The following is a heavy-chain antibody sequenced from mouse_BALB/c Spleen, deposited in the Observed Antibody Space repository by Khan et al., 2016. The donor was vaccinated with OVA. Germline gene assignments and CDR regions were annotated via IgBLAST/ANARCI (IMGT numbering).Heavy chain of an antibody. J-gene: IGHJ2*02. Sequence: QVQLQQSGGELVRPGASVKVSCKTSGYIFTSYWIHWVKQRSGQGLEWIARIYPGTGSTYYNEKFKGKATLTADKSSSTAYMQLSSLKSAASAVFICARDEYGNFFFDCWGPGPSLTFSS. V-gene: IGHV1S132*01. CDR1: GYIFTSYW. CDR2: IYPGTGST. D-gene: IGHD2-10*02. CDR3: ARDEYGNFFFDC.